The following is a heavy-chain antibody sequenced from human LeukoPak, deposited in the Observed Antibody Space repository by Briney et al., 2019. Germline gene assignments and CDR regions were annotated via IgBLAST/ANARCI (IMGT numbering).Heavy chain of an antibody. CDR1: GGTFSSYA. V-gene: IGHV1-69*13. Sequence: SVKVSCKASGGTFSSYAIGWVRQAPGQGLEWMGGIIPIFGTANYAQKFQGRVTITADESTSTAYMELSSLRSEDTAVYYCARGHGSGTYHGTYYFDYWGQGTLVTVSS. CDR2: IIPIFGTA. J-gene: IGHJ4*02. D-gene: IGHD3-10*01. CDR3: ARGHGSGTYHGTYYFDY.